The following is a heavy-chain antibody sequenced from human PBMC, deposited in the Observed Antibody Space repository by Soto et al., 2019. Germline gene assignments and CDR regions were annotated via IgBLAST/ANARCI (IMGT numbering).Heavy chain of an antibody. CDR1: GYTFTGYY. Sequence: ASVKVSCKASGYTFTGYYMHWVRQAPGQGLEWMGWINPNSGGTNYAQKFQGWVTMTRDTSISTAYMELSRLRSDDTAVYYCAREETYDFWSGYGQRNYYYYCMDVWGQGTTVTVSS. D-gene: IGHD3-3*01. CDR2: INPNSGGT. CDR3: AREETYDFWSGYGQRNYYYYCMDV. V-gene: IGHV1-2*04. J-gene: IGHJ6*02.